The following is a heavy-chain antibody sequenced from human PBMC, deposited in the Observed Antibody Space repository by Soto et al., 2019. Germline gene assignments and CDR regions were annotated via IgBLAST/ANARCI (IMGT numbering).Heavy chain of an antibody. CDR3: ARDIRGMGHAFDI. V-gene: IGHV1-2*02. D-gene: IGHD3-16*01. Sequence: ASVKVSCKASGYTFTGYYMHWVRQAPGQGLEWMGWINPNSGGTNYAQKFQGRVTMTRDTSISTAYMELSRLRSDDTAVYYCARDIRGMGHAFDIWGQGTMVTVSS. CDR2: INPNSGGT. CDR1: GYTFTGYY. J-gene: IGHJ3*02.